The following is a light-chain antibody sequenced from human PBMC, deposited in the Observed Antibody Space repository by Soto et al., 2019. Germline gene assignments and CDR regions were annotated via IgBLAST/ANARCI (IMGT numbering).Light chain of an antibody. CDR3: QQYNNWPLT. Sequence: EMVMTQSPATLSVSPGERATLSCRASQSVSSNLAWYQQKPGQAPRLLIYGASTRATGIPARFSGSRSGTEFTLTISSLQSEEFAVYYCQQYNNWPLTFGGGTKVEIK. J-gene: IGKJ4*01. CDR2: GAS. V-gene: IGKV3-15*01. CDR1: QSVSSN.